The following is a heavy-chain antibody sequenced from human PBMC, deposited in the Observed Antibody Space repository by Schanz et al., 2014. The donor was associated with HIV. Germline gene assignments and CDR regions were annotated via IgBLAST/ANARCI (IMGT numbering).Heavy chain of an antibody. V-gene: IGHV1-69*06. Sequence: QVELVQSGPEVKKPGSSVKVSCKASGGHFASFGVSWVRQAPGQRLEWMGGIIPLLGTTHYAQKFRGRVTITADRSTTAYMQLNSLKSDDTAVYYCARGECDFWSGYCPHFHYFDLDVWGPGTSVTLS. CDR2: IIPLLGTT. D-gene: IGHD3-3*01. CDR1: GGHFASFG. CDR3: ARGECDFWSGYCPHFHYFDLDV. J-gene: IGHJ6*02.